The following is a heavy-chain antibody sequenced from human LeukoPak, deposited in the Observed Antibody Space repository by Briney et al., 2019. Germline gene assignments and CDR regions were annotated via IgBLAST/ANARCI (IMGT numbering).Heavy chain of an antibody. Sequence: SETLSLTCTVSGGSISSYYWSWIRLPPGQGQEWVGYIYYTEATYYNPSLKSRVTISLDTYKNQFSVKLSSVTAADAAVYYCARAGYSYGTGYYFDYWGQGALVTVSS. CDR3: ARAGYSYGTGYYFDY. D-gene: IGHD5-18*01. J-gene: IGHJ4*02. V-gene: IGHV4-59*01. CDR2: IYYTEAT. CDR1: GGSISSYY.